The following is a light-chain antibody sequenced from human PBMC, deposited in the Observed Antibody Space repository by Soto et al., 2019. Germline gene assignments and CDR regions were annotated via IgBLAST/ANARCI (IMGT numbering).Light chain of an antibody. CDR1: SSDVGGYNY. CDR3: CSYAGSYIFV. Sequence: QAVVTQPRSMSGSPGQSVTISCTGGSSDVGGYNYVSWYQQNPGKAPKLMIYDVSKRPSGVPDRFSGSKSGNTASLTISGLQAEDEADYYCCSYAGSYIFVFGTGTKVTVL. CDR2: DVS. J-gene: IGLJ1*01. V-gene: IGLV2-11*01.